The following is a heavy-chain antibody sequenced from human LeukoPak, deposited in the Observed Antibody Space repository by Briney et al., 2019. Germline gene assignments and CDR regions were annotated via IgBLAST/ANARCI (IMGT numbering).Heavy chain of an antibody. D-gene: IGHD6-13*01. CDR3: XREPAAAPREFDY. J-gene: IGHJ4*02. CDR1: GFTFSSYE. CDR2: ISSSGSTI. V-gene: IGHV3-48*03. Sequence: QPGGSLRLSCAASGFTFSSYEMNWVRQAPGKGLEWVSYISSSGSTIYYADSVKGRFTISRDNAKNSLYLQMNSLRAGDTAVYYXXREPAAAPREFDYWGQGTLVTVSS.